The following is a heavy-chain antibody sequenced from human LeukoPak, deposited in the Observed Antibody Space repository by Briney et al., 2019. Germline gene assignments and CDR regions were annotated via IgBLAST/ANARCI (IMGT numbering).Heavy chain of an antibody. J-gene: IGHJ6*02. D-gene: IGHD3-22*01. V-gene: IGHV3-30-3*01. CDR2: ISYDGNKK. Sequence: GGSLRLSCAASGFTFSSYAMHWVRQAPGKGLEWVAVISYDGNKKYYADSVKGRFTISRDRSKNTLYLQVNSLRAEDTAVYFCARDRYYYDTSGYWGREENSYYYYGMDVWGRGTTVTVSS. CDR1: GFTFSSYA. CDR3: ARDRYYYDTSGYWGREENSYYYYGMDV.